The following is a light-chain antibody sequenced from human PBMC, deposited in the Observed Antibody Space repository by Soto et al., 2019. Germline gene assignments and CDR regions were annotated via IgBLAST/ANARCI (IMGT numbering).Light chain of an antibody. CDR1: QSVSTY. V-gene: IGKV3-15*01. CDR3: QHYNNWPPET. CDR2: GAS. Sequence: TVLTQSPATLSLSPGESATLSCRASQSVSTYLAWYQQKPGQAPRLLIYGASTRATGVPARFSGSGSGTEFTLTISSLQSEDFAVYYCQHYNNWPPETFGQGTKVDIK. J-gene: IGKJ1*01.